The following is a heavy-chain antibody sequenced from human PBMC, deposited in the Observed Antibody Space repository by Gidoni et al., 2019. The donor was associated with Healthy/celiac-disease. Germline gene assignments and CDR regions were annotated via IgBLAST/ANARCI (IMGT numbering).Heavy chain of an antibody. J-gene: IGHJ4*02. V-gene: IGHV3-30*18. Sequence: QVQTVESGGGVVQPGRSLRLSCAASGFTFSSYGMHWVRQAPGKGLEWVAVISYDGSNKYYADSVKGRFTISRDNSKNTVFLQMNSLRAEDTAVYYCAKGGGYGGYDYYFDYWGQGILVTVSS. D-gene: IGHD5-12*01. CDR3: AKGGGYGGYDYYFDY. CDR1: GFTFSSYG. CDR2: ISYDGSNK.